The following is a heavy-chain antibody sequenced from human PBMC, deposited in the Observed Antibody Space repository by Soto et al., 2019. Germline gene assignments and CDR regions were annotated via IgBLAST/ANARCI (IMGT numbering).Heavy chain of an antibody. V-gene: IGHV1-69*13. CDR3: ARDGAPYYYDSSGYPYFDY. J-gene: IGHJ4*02. Sequence: SVKVSCKASGGTFSSYAISWVRQAPGQGLEWMGGIIPIFGTANYAQKFQGRVTITADESTSTAYMELSSLRSEDTAVYYCARDGAPYYYDSSGYPYFDYWGQGTLVT. CDR1: GGTFSSYA. D-gene: IGHD3-22*01. CDR2: IIPIFGTA.